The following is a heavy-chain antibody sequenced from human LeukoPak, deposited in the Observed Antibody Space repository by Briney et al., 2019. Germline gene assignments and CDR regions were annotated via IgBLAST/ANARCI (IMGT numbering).Heavy chain of an antibody. Sequence: SETLSLTCTVSGGSISSYYWGWIRQPPGKGLEWIGSIYYSGSTYYNPSLKSRVTISVDTSKNQFSLKLSSVTAADTAVYYCARDPGAYYYDSSGPRASWFDPWGQGTLVTVSS. CDR2: IYYSGST. CDR1: GGSISSYY. J-gene: IGHJ5*02. CDR3: ARDPGAYYYDSSGPRASWFDP. D-gene: IGHD3-22*01. V-gene: IGHV4-39*07.